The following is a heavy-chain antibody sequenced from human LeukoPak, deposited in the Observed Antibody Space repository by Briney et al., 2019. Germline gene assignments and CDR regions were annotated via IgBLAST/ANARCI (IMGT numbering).Heavy chain of an antibody. Sequence: PSQTLSLTCAVSGGSISSGHSSWNWFRQPPGKGLEWIGYIYHSGSTYYNPSLKRRVVISVDRSKNQFSLKLRSVTAADTALYYCARGGTAFDIWGQGTMVTVSS. V-gene: IGHV4-30-2*01. D-gene: IGHD1-26*01. CDR2: IYHSGST. CDR3: ARGGTAFDI. CDR1: GGSISSGHSS. J-gene: IGHJ3*02.